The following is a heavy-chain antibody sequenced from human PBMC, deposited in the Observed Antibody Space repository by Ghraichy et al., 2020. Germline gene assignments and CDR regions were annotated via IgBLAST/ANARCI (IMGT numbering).Heavy chain of an antibody. CDR2: IKQDGSEK. J-gene: IGHJ5*02. CDR3: ARDRSYGADL. D-gene: IGHD4-17*01. CDR1: GFTFSIYW. V-gene: IGHV3-7*03. Sequence: ESLNISCAASGFTFSIYWMSWVRQAPGKGLEWVANIKQDGSEKDYGDSVKGRFTISRDNAKSSLYLQMNSLRAEDTAVYYCARDRSYGADLWGQGTLVTVSS.